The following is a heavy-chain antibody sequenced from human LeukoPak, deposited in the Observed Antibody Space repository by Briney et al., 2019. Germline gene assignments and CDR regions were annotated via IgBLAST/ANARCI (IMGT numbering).Heavy chain of an antibody. V-gene: IGHV4-59*01. D-gene: IGHD6-19*01. CDR3: ARDSCDGCGGWYTGGFDY. CDR1: GGSISINY. CDR2: IDYSGST. Sequence: SETLSLTCTVSGGSISINYWNWIRQPPGRGLEWIVYIDYSGSTNYNPSLKSRVTISVDTSKKQFSLKLTSVTAADTAVYYCARDSCDGCGGWYTGGFDYWGQGTLVTVSS. J-gene: IGHJ4*02.